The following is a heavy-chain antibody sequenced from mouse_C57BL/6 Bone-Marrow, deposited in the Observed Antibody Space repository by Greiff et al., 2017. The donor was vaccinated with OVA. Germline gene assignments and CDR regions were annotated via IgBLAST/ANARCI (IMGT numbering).Heavy chain of an antibody. CDR3: ARSLLGVYAMDY. Sequence: VQLQQSGPELVKPGASVKISCKASGYSFTGYYMNWVKQSPEKSLEWIGEINPSTGGTTYNQKFKAKATLTVDKSSSTAYMQLKSLTSEDSAVYYCARSLLGVYAMDYWGQGTSVTVSS. CDR2: INPSTGGT. V-gene: IGHV1-42*01. D-gene: IGHD1-1*01. CDR1: GYSFTGYY. J-gene: IGHJ4*01.